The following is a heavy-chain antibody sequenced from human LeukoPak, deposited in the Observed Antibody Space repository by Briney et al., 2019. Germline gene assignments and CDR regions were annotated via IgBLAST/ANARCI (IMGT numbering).Heavy chain of an antibody. CDR3: ARRGGPSSKYCIGGSCYSGWFDP. D-gene: IGHD2-15*01. J-gene: IGHJ5*02. Sequence: SDTLSLTCAVYGGSFSSYYWSWIRQPPGKGLEWIGEINHSGSTKYNPSLKSRVNISVDTSKNQFSLKLSSVTAADTAVYYCARRGGPSSKYCIGGSCYSGWFDPWGQGTLVTVSS. V-gene: IGHV4-34*01. CDR1: GGSFSSYY. CDR2: INHSGST.